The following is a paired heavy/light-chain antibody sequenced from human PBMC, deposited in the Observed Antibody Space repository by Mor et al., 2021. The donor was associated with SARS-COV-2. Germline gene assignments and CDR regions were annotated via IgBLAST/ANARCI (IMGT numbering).Heavy chain of an antibody. CDR1: GFTFNDYA. D-gene: IGHD2-15*01. CDR3: AKGLGGGYSYVMDV. J-gene: IGHJ6*02. V-gene: IGHV3-9*01. Sequence: EVQLVESGGGLIQPGKSLRLACEASGFTFNDYAMHWVRQAPGKGLEWVSGISWKSGVIGNADSVKGRFTISRDNAKNFLYLQMNSLRAEDTALYYCAKGLGGGYSYVMDVWGQGTTVTVSS. CDR2: ISWKSGVI.
Light chain of an antibody. Sequence: EIVLTQSPGTLSLSPGERAALSCRASQSVSSSYLAWYQQKPGQAPRLLIYGASSRATDIPDRFSGSGSGTDFTLTISRLEPEDFAVYWCQQYGSSPLTFGGGTRVEIK. CDR1: QSVSSSY. J-gene: IGKJ4*01. CDR2: GAS. V-gene: IGKV3-20*01. CDR3: QQYGSSPLT.